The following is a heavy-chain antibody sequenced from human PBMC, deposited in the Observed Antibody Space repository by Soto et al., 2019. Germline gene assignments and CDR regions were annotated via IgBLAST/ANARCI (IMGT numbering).Heavy chain of an antibody. Sequence: GGSLRLSCSASGFTFSSYAMHWVRQAPGKGLEYVSAINSNGGSTYYADSVKGRFTISRDNSKNTLYLQMSSLRAEDTAVYYCVKDLLLWFGELFSGFDYWGQGTLVTVSS. J-gene: IGHJ4*02. V-gene: IGHV3-64D*08. CDR3: VKDLLLWFGELFSGFDY. CDR1: GFTFSSYA. CDR2: INSNGGST. D-gene: IGHD3-10*01.